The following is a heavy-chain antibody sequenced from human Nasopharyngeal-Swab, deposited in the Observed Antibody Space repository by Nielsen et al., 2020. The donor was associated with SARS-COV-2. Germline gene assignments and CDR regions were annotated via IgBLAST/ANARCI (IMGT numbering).Heavy chain of an antibody. CDR3: AKFIAVAWYYYYGMDV. Sequence: GGSPRLSCAASGFTFSSYGMHWVRQAPGKGLEWVAVISYDGSNKYYADSVKGRFTISRDNSKNTLYLQMNSLRAEDTAVYYCAKFIAVAWYYYYGMDVWGQGTTVTVSS. J-gene: IGHJ6*02. CDR1: GFTFSSYG. V-gene: IGHV3-30*18. D-gene: IGHD6-19*01. CDR2: ISYDGSNK.